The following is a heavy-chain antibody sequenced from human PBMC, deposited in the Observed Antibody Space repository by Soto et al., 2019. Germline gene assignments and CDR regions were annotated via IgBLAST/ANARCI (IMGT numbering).Heavy chain of an antibody. V-gene: IGHV4-59*08. Sequence: QVQLQESGPGLVKPSETLSLTCTVSGGSISGYYWSWIRQPPGKGLEWIGYIYYSGSTNYNPSLKSRVTISVDTSKNQFSLKLSSVTAADTAVYYCARQYGGSYADYWGQGTLVTVSS. CDR3: ARQYGGSYADY. D-gene: IGHD1-26*01. J-gene: IGHJ4*02. CDR2: IYYSGST. CDR1: GGSISGYY.